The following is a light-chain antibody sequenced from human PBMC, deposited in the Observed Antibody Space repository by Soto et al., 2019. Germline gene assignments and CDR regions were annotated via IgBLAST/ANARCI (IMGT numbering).Light chain of an antibody. CDR3: MQGTHWLYT. J-gene: IGKJ2*01. Sequence: EVVMTQSPLSLPVTLGQPASISCRSSQSLVYSDGTTHLNWFHQRPGQSPRRLIYRVSNRDSGVPDRFSGSGSGTDFTLKISRVEAEDVGVYYCMQGTHWLYTFGQGTKLEI. CDR2: RVS. V-gene: IGKV2-30*01. CDR1: QSLVYSDGTTH.